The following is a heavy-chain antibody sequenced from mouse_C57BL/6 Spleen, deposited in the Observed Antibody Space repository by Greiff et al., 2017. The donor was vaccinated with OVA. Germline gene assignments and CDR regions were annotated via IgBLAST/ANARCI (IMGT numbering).Heavy chain of an antibody. CDR3: ARELGPFDY. CDR1: GFTFSSYA. J-gene: IGHJ2*01. Sequence: EVKVEESGGGLVKPGGSLKLSCAASGFTFSSYAMSWVRQTPEKRLEWVATISDGGSYTYYPDNVKGRFTISRDNAKNNLYLQMSHLKSEDTAMYYCARELGPFDYWGQGTTLTVSS. D-gene: IGHD4-1*01. CDR2: ISDGGSYT. V-gene: IGHV5-4*01.